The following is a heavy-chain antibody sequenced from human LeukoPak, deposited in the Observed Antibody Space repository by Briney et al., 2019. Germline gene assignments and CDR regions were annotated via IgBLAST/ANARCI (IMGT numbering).Heavy chain of an antibody. CDR1: GGTFNSHV. CDR2: IIPVFGTA. D-gene: IGHD3-10*01. V-gene: IGHV1-69*05. Sequence: SVKVSCKASGGTFNSHVISWVRQAPGQGLERMGGIIPVFGTANYAQKFQGRVTITTDESTTTAYMEMSSLRSEDTAVYYCARGDYYGSESYWHTKWFDPWGQGTLVTVSS. J-gene: IGHJ5*02. CDR3: ARGDYYGSESYWHTKWFDP.